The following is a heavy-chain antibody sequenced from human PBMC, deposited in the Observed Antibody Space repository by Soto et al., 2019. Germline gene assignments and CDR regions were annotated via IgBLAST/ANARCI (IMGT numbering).Heavy chain of an antibody. Sequence: QVHLVQSGAEVKRPGASVKVSCKASGYTFTGYYMLWVRQAPGQGLEWMGSISPHSGGPNYAQKFQGRVTMNRDTSITSVYMELSRLTSDDTAVYFCAREEQTGANYFLDYWGQGTLVTVSS. CDR2: ISPHSGGP. CDR3: AREEQTGANYFLDY. V-gene: IGHV1-2*02. CDR1: GYTFTGYY. D-gene: IGHD7-27*01. J-gene: IGHJ4*02.